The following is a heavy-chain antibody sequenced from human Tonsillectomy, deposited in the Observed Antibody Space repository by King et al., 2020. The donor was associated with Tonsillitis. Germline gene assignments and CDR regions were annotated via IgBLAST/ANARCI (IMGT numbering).Heavy chain of an antibody. CDR3: ANYCPTTTCYGAIDY. CDR1: GGSITNYY. V-gene: IGHV4-59*01. Sequence: QLQESGPGLVKPSETLSLTCTVSGGSITNYYWSWIRQPPGKGLEGVGNIHYSGSTKYNPSLKRRVTISVDTSTNQFSLKLSSVTAADTAEYFCANYCPTTTCYGAIDYWGQGTLVTVPS. D-gene: IGHD2-2*01. J-gene: IGHJ4*02. CDR2: IHYSGST.